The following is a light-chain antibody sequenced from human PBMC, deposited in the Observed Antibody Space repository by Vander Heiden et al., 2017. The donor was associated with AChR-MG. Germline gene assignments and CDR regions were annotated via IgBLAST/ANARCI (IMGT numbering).Light chain of an antibody. CDR2: AAS. Sequence: DIQMTQSPSSLSASVGDRVTITCRASQSISSYLNWYKQKPGKAPKLLIYAASSLQSGVPSRFSGSGYGTDFTLTISSRQPEDFAPYYCQQSDSTPPYTFGQGTKLEIK. V-gene: IGKV1-39*01. CDR3: QQSDSTPPYT. J-gene: IGKJ2*01. CDR1: QSISSY.